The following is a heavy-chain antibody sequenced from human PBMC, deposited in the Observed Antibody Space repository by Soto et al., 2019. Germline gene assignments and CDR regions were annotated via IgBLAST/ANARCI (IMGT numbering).Heavy chain of an antibody. V-gene: IGHV2-5*02. J-gene: IGHJ6*02. CDR1: GFSLSTSGVG. CDR2: IYWDDDK. CDR3: AYLPCSGGSCYWFSFSGMDV. Sequence: QITLKESGPTLVKPTQTLTLTCTFSGFSLSTSGVGVAWIRQPPGKALEWLALIYWDDDKRYRPSLESRLTITKDTSKTHVVLTMTTMDSVDTATYYCAYLPCSGGSCYWFSFSGMDVWGQGTTVTVSS. D-gene: IGHD2-15*01.